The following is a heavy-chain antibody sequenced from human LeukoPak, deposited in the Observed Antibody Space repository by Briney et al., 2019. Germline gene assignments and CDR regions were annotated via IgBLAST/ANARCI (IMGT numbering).Heavy chain of an antibody. D-gene: IGHD3-10*01. Sequence: SVKVSCKASGGTFSSYAISWVRQAPGQGLEWMGGIIPIFGTANYAQKFQSRVTITADESTSTAYMELSSLRSEDTAVYYCATHYYGSGSCYSYYYYGMDVWGQGTTVTVSS. CDR1: GGTFSSYA. CDR3: ATHYYGSGSCYSYYYYGMDV. V-gene: IGHV1-69*13. CDR2: IIPIFGTA. J-gene: IGHJ6*02.